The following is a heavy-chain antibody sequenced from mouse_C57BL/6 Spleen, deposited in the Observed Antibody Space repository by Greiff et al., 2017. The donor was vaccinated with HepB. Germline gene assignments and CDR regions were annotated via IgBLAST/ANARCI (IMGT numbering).Heavy chain of an antibody. V-gene: IGHV1-74*01. CDR2: IHPSDSDT. J-gene: IGHJ3*01. CDR3: AIGDYVSTWFAY. D-gene: IGHD1-1*01. Sequence: QVQLQQPGAELVKPGASVKVSCKASGYTFTSYWMHWVKQRPGQGLEWIGRIHPSDSDTNYNQKFKGKATLTVDKSSSTAYMQLSSLTSEDSAVYYCAIGDYVSTWFAYWGQGTLVTVSA. CDR1: GYTFTSYW.